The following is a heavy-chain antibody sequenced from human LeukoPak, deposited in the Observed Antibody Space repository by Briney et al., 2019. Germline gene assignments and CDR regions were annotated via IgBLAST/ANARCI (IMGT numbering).Heavy chain of an antibody. V-gene: IGHV4-61*01. J-gene: IGHJ4*02. D-gene: IGHD4-17*01. CDR1: GGSVSSGSYY. CDR3: ARFDYGDVDY. CDR2: IYYSGST. Sequence: SETLSLTCTVSGGSVSSGSYYWSWIRQPPGKGLEWIGYIYYSGSTNHNPSLKSRVTISVDTSKNQFSLKLSSVTAADTAVYYCARFDYGDVDYWGQGTLVTVSS.